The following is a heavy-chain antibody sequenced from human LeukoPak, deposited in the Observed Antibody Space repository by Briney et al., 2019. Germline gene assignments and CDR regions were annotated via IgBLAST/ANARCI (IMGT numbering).Heavy chain of an antibody. J-gene: IGHJ6*03. CDR2: ISVSGGST. CDR1: GVTFSSYA. V-gene: IGHV3-23*01. CDR3: ARGGLTIFGVVNYMDV. Sequence: GGSLRLSCAASGVTFSSYAMSWVRQAPGKGLEWVSAISVSGGSTYYADSVKGRFTISRDNSKNSLYLQMNSLRAEDTALYYCARGGLTIFGVVNYMDVWGKGTTVTVSS. D-gene: IGHD3-3*01.